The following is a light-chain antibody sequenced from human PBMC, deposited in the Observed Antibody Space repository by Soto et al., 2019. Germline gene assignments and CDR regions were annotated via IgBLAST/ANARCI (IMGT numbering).Light chain of an antibody. J-gene: IGKJ4*01. CDR1: HDIANY. Sequence: GDTVTITCQASHDIANYLNWYQHKPGKAPKLLIYDASNLEAGVPSRFSGSGSGTQFVFTISSLQPEDVATYYCQQYDNLLLTFGGGTKVEIK. CDR3: QQYDNLLLT. CDR2: DAS. V-gene: IGKV1-33*01.